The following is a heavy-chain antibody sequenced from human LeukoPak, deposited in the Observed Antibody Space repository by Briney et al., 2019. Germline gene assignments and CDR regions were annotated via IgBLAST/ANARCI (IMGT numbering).Heavy chain of an antibody. V-gene: IGHV5-51*01. D-gene: IGHD3-16*01. CDR1: GYTFTTYW. CDR3: ASQGVMGGAYFDP. Sequence: PGESLKISCKGSGYTFTTYWIGWVRQMPGKGLEWMGFIYPGDSDTRYSPSFQGQVTISADKSINTAYLQWSSLKASDTAMYYCASQGVMGGAYFDPWGQGTLVTVSS. J-gene: IGHJ5*02. CDR2: IYPGDSDT.